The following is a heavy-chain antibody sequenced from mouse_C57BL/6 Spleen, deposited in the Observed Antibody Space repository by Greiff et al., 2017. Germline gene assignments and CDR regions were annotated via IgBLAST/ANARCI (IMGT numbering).Heavy chain of an antibody. J-gene: IGHJ4*01. D-gene: IGHD5-2*01. CDR1: GYTFTDYI. Sequence: VQLQESGAELASPGASVTLSCKASGYTFTDYIMNWVKKRPGQGLEWIGRIYPVSGETNYNEKFKGKATFSVDRSSNTVYMVLSRLTSEDSAVYYCGRRNTPAGSMDYWGQGTSVTVSS. CDR3: GRRNTPAGSMDY. CDR2: IYPVSGET. V-gene: IGHV1-11*01.